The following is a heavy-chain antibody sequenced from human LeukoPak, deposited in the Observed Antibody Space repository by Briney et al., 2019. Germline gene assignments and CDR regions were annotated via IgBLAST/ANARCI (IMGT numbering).Heavy chain of an antibody. Sequence: PGGSLRLSCAASGFTFSSYAMSWVRQAPGKGLEWVSAISGSGGSTYYADSVKGRFTISRDNSKNTLYLQMNSLRAEDTAVYYCAKGVGYCSSTSCLPFDYWGQGTLVTVS. V-gene: IGHV3-23*01. D-gene: IGHD2-2*01. CDR2: ISGSGGST. CDR3: AKGVGYCSSTSCLPFDY. J-gene: IGHJ4*02. CDR1: GFTFSSYA.